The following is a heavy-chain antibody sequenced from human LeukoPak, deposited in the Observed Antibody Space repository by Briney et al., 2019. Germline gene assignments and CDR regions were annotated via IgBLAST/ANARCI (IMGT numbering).Heavy chain of an antibody. CDR2: IYPGDSVT. J-gene: IGHJ4*02. CDR3: ARQFGITLIRGVFGF. D-gene: IGHD3-10*01. V-gene: IGHV5-51*01. CDR1: GYNFTNYW. Sequence: PGESLTLSCGASGYNFTNYWIAWVRQMPGKGLEWMGTIYPGDSVTKYSPSVQGQVTISADTSTSTAYLQWSSLRASDTAIYYCARQFGITLIRGVFGFWGQGNLVTVSS.